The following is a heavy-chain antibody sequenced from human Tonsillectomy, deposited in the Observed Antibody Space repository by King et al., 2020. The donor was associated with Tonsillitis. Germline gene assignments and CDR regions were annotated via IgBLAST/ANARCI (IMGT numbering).Heavy chain of an antibody. Sequence: VQLVESGGGLVQPGGSLRLSCAASGFIFSSYTMNWVRQAPGKGLEWGSYISSSSSNIYYADSVKGRFTISRDNARNSLYLQMNSLRVEDTAIYYCATPIGPSANFDSWGQGTLVTVSS. V-gene: IGHV3-48*01. CDR1: GFIFSSYT. J-gene: IGHJ4*02. D-gene: IGHD3-22*01. CDR3: ATPIGPSANFDS. CDR2: ISSSSSNI.